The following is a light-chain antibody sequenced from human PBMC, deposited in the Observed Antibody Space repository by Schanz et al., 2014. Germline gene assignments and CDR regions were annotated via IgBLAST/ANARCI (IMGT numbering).Light chain of an antibody. Sequence: EVVLTQSPATLSLSPGERATLSCRASQIVSNDFAWYQQKLGQAPRLLIYDASNRATGIPARFSGSGSGTDFTLTISSLEPEDFAVYYCQHRRDWPGTFGQGTRLEIK. CDR3: QHRRDWPGT. CDR1: QIVSND. V-gene: IGKV3-11*01. CDR2: DAS. J-gene: IGKJ5*01.